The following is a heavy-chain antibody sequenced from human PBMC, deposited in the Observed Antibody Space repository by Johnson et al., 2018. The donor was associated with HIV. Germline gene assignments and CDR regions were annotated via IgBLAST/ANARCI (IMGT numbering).Heavy chain of an antibody. CDR3: ARGRPNYYDSSGRYVPVAFDI. Sequence: MLLVESGGGLIQPGGSLRLSCAASGFTVSSNYMSWVRQAPGKGLEWVSVIYSGGSTYYADSVKGRFTISRDNSKNTLYLQMNRLRAEDTAVYYCARGRPNYYDSSGRYVPVAFDIWGQGTMVTVSS. CDR1: GFTVSSNY. D-gene: IGHD3-22*01. J-gene: IGHJ3*02. CDR2: IYSGGST. V-gene: IGHV3-53*01.